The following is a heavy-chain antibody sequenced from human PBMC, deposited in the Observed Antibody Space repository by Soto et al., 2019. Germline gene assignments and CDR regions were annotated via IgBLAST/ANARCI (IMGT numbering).Heavy chain of an antibody. CDR2: IYPGDSDT. CDR3: ARHQGEQSAFDI. CDR1: RYSFTFYW. J-gene: IGHJ3*02. Sequence: GESLKISCEASRYSFTFYWIGWVRQMPGKGLEWMGIIYPGDSDTRYNPSFEGQVTISADKSITTAYLQWSSLKASDTAMYYCARHQGEQSAFDIWGQGTMVTVSS. D-gene: IGHD3-16*01. V-gene: IGHV5-51*01.